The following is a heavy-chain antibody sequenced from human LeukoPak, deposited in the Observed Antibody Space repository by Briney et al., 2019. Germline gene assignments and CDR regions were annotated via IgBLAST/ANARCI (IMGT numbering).Heavy chain of an antibody. Sequence: GDSLRLSCAASGFTFSSYWMHWVRQAPGKGLVWVSRINGDETNIRYADSVRGRFTISGDNAKNTLYLQVNSLRAEDTAVYYCAKDSNLHYFDYWGQGTLVTVSS. J-gene: IGHJ4*02. CDR2: INGDETNI. CDR1: GFTFSSYW. V-gene: IGHV3-74*01. CDR3: AKDSNLHYFDY.